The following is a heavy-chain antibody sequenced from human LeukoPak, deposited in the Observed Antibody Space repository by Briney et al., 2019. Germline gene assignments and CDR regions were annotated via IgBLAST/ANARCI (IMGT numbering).Heavy chain of an antibody. V-gene: IGHV4-39*01. CDR2: IYYSGST. D-gene: IGHD3-3*01. Sequence: GSLRLSCAASGFTFSDYYMSWIRQPPGKGLEWIGSIYYSGSTYYNPSLKSRVTISVDTSKNQFSLKLSSVTAADTAVYYCASHFEAGREYDFWSGYYDRLGWFDPWGQGTLVTVSS. J-gene: IGHJ5*02. CDR3: ASHFEAGREYDFWSGYYDRLGWFDP. CDR1: GFTFSDYY.